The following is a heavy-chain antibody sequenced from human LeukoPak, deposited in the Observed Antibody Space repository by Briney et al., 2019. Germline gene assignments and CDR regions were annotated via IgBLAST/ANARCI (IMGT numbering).Heavy chain of an antibody. V-gene: IGHV4-59*08. Sequence: PSETLSLTCTVSGGSISSYYWSWIRRPPGQGLEWIGYIYYSGSTNNYPPLKGRVTLSVDTSKNKFSLKLSSVTAADTAVYYCARYGGLLWFGSPPYYFEFWGRETLVSVSS. CDR1: GGSISSYY. J-gene: IGHJ4*02. CDR3: ARYGGLLWFGSPPYYFEF. CDR2: IYYSGST. D-gene: IGHD3-10*01.